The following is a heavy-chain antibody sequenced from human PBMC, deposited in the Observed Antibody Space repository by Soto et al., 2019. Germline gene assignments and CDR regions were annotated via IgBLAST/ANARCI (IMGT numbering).Heavy chain of an antibody. CDR2: IYQTGTT. CDR3: ARAVFCTDGFCFPNWLDP. Sequence: SETLSLTXTVSGDSINDDGHSWSWIRQPPGEALEWIGYIYQTGTTQYNPSLSSRVSISADRSKNQFSLHLTSVTAADAAVYYCARAVFCTDGFCFPNWLDPWGQGILVTVSS. CDR1: GDSINDDGHS. J-gene: IGHJ5*02. V-gene: IGHV4-30-2*01. D-gene: IGHD2-8*01.